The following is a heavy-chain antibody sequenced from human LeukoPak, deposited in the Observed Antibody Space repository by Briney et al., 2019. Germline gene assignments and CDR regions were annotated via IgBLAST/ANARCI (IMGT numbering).Heavy chain of an antibody. CDR3: ARGSGLLWFGELLRGFDY. V-gene: IGHV4-34*01. Sequence: SETLSLTCAVYGGSFSGYYWSWIRQPPGKGLEWIGEINHSGSTNYNPSLKSRVTISVDTSKNQFSLKLSSVTAADTAVYYCARGSGLLWFGELLRGFDYWGQGTLVTVSS. CDR2: INHSGST. D-gene: IGHD3-10*01. J-gene: IGHJ4*02. CDR1: GGSFSGYY.